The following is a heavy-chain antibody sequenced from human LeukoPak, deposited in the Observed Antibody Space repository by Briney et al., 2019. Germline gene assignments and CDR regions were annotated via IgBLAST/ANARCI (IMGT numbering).Heavy chain of an antibody. V-gene: IGHV3-23*01. CDR3: AREIRDRERVVGATPPSFDI. D-gene: IGHD1-26*01. Sequence: HSGGSLRLSCAASGFTFSSYAMSWVRQAPGKGLEWDSAISGSGGSTYYADSVKGRFTISRDNSKNTLYLQMNSLRAEDTAVYYCAREIRDRERVVGATPPSFDIWGQGTMVTVSS. CDR2: ISGSGGST. J-gene: IGHJ3*02. CDR1: GFTFSSYA.